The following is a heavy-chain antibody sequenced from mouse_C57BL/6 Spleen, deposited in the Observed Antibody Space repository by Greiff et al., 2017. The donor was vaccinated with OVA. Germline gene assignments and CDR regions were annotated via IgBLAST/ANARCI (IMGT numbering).Heavy chain of an antibody. CDR3: ARDGSSYDFDY. D-gene: IGHD1-1*01. V-gene: IGHV1-54*01. CDR2: INPGSGGT. Sequence: QVQLQQSGAELARPGTSVKVSCKASGYAFTNYLIEWVKQRPGQGLEWIGVINPGSGGTNYNEKFKGKATLTADKSSSTAYMQLSSLTSEDSAVYFCARDGSSYDFDYWGQGTTLTVSS. CDR1: GYAFTNYL. J-gene: IGHJ2*01.